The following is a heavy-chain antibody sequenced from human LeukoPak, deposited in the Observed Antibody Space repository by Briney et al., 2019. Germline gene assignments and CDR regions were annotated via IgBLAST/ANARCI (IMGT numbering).Heavy chain of an antibody. CDR3: ARKSAVRSTSEFDF. CDR1: GYTFTGYY. J-gene: IGHJ4*02. CDR2: INPNSGGT. D-gene: IGHD2-2*01. V-gene: IGHV1-2*02. Sequence: ASVKVSCKASGYTFTGYYINWVRQAPGQGLEWMGSINPNSGGTNYPQKFQGRVTMTSDTSISTAYMELTSLRSDDSAVYYCARKSAVRSTSEFDFWGQGTLVTVSS.